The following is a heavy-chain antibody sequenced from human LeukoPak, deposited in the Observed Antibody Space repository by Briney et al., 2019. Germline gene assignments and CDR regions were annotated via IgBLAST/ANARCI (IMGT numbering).Heavy chain of an antibody. J-gene: IGHJ5*02. D-gene: IGHD3-22*01. CDR3: ASYRYYYDSSGTSHGGWFDP. Sequence: SETLSLTCTVSGGSISSYYWSWIRQPPGKGLEWIGYIYYSGSTNYNPSLKSRVTISVDTSKNQFSLKLSSVTAADTAVYYCASYRYYYDSSGTSHGGWFDPWGQGTLVTVSS. V-gene: IGHV4-59*01. CDR1: GGSISSYY. CDR2: IYYSGST.